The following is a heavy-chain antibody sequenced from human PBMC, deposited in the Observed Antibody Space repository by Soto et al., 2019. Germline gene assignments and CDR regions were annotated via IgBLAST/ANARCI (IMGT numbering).Heavy chain of an antibody. V-gene: IGHV3-23*01. Sequence: GGSLRPSCAASGFTFSSYALSWVRQAPGKGLEWVSAISGGGGSTYYADSVKGRFTISRDNSKNTLYLQMNSLRAEDTAVYYCAIPALGLDGCELLSGYFDEWGQATVVTLST. CDR2: ISGGGGST. CDR3: AIPALGLDGCELLSGYFDE. J-gene: IGHJ4*02. D-gene: IGHD1-26*01. CDR1: GFTFSSYA.